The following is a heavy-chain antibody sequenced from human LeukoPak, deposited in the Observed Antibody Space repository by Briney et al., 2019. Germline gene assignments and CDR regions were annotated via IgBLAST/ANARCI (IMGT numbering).Heavy chain of an antibody. CDR1: RFTFSNYA. V-gene: IGHV3-23*01. CDR3: AKAPTYYFDNTGYAGGRYYFDS. D-gene: IGHD3-22*01. CDR2: ISGSGVST. J-gene: IGHJ4*02. Sequence: PGGSLILSCAASRFTFSNYAMNWVRQAPGKGLEWVSSISGSGVSTFCADSVRGRFTISRDNSANTVHLQLNRLRAEDTAVYYCAKAPTYYFDNTGYAGGRYYFDSWGQGTLVTVSS.